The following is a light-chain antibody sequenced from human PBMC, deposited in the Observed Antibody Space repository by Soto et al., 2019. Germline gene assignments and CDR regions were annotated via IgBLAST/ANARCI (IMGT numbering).Light chain of an antibody. Sequence: DIQMTQSPSALSASVGDRLTITCRASQSISTYLNWYQQKPGKAPKLLIYAASSLQSGVPSRFSGSGSGTDFTLTISSLQPEDFATYYCQQSYGTLRTFGQGTKVEIK. V-gene: IGKV1-39*01. CDR3: QQSYGTLRT. CDR1: QSISTY. CDR2: AAS. J-gene: IGKJ1*01.